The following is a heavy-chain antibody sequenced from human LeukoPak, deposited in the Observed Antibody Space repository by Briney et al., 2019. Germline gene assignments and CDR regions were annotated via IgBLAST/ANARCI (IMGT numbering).Heavy chain of an antibody. CDR1: GGSISSYY. D-gene: IGHD2-2*01. CDR2: IYYSGST. Sequence: PSETLSLTCTVSGGSISSYYWSWIRQPPGKGLEWIGYIYYSGSTNYNPSLKSRVTISVDTSKNQFSLKLSSVTAADTAVYYCARIEVVPAANWFDPWGQGTLVTVSS. CDR3: ARIEVVPAANWFDP. J-gene: IGHJ5*02. V-gene: IGHV4-59*01.